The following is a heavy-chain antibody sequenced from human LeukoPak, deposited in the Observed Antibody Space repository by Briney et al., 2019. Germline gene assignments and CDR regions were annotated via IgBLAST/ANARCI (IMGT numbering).Heavy chain of an antibody. CDR2: MNANSGNT. Sequence: ASLKVSCEAPGYTFTSYDIYWVRQATGQGLEWMGWMNANSGNTGYAQKFQGRVTMTRNTSISTAYMELSSLRSEDTAVYYCARLSYGSGTLYYYYYGMDVWGQGTTVTVSS. V-gene: IGHV1-8*01. J-gene: IGHJ6*02. D-gene: IGHD3-10*01. CDR3: ARLSYGSGTLYYYYYGMDV. CDR1: GYTFTSYD.